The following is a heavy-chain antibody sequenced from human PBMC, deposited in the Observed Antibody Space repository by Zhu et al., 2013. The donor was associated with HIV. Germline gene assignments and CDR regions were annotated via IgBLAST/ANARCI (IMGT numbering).Heavy chain of an antibody. CDR1: GGTFNTYA. Sequence: QVQLVQSGAEVKKPGSAVKVSCKASGGTFNTYAITWVRQAPGQGLEWMGWISAYNINTNYAQKLQGRVTMTIDTSTRTAYMELRSLRSDDTAVYYCARDRAAPTYYFDYWGQGTLVTVSS. D-gene: IGHD6-13*01. V-gene: IGHV1-18*01. CDR2: ISAYNINT. CDR3: ARDRAAPTYYFDY. J-gene: IGHJ4*02.